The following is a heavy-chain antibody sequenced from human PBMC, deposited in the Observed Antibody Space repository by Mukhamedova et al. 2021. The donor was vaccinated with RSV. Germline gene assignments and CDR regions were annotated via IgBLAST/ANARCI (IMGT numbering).Heavy chain of an antibody. J-gene: IGHJ4*02. V-gene: IGHV3-23*01. Sequence: VKGRFTISRDNSENTLYLQMNSLRAEDTATYYCAKGRWTDSGYCFAYWGQGTLVTVSS. D-gene: IGHD5-12*01. CDR3: AKGRWTDSGYCFAY.